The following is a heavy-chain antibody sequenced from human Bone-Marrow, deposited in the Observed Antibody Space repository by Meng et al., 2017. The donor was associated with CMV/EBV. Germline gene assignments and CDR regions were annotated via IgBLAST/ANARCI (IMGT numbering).Heavy chain of an antibody. CDR2: IYYSGST. V-gene: IGHV4-31*03. J-gene: IGHJ5*02. CDR3: ARGEWELQNWFDP. CDR1: GGSISSGGYY. Sequence: SETLSLTCTVSGGSISSGGYYWSWIRQHPGKGLEWIGYIYYSGSTYYNPSLKSRVTISVDTSKNQFSLKLSSVTAADTAVYYWARGEWELQNWFDPWGQGTLVTVSS. D-gene: IGHD1-26*01.